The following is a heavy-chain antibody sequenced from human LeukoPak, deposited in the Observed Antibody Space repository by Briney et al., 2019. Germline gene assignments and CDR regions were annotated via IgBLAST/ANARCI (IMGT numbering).Heavy chain of an antibody. Sequence: SETLSLTCTVSGGSMNTFSWNWIRQPAGKGLEWIGRISTTGTTSYNPSLKSRVTMSVDTSKNQFSLRLSSVTAADTAVYYCARGETRLVYWGQGTLVTVSS. CDR2: ISTTGTT. D-gene: IGHD3-16*01. CDR3: ARGETRLVY. J-gene: IGHJ4*02. CDR1: GGSMNTFS. V-gene: IGHV4-4*07.